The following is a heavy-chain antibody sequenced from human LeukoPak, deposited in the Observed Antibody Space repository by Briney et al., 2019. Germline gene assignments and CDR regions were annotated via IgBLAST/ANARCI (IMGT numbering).Heavy chain of an antibody. V-gene: IGHV4-31*03. Sequence: SETLSLTCTVSGGSISSGGYYWSWIRQHPGKGLEWIGYIYYSGSTYYNPSLKSRVTISVDTSKNQFSLKLSSVTAADTAVYYCAAGGTYYDFWSGYREYGMDVWGQGTTVTVSS. CDR3: AAGGTYYDFWSGYREYGMDV. D-gene: IGHD3-3*01. CDR2: IYYSGST. CDR1: GGSISSGGYY. J-gene: IGHJ6*02.